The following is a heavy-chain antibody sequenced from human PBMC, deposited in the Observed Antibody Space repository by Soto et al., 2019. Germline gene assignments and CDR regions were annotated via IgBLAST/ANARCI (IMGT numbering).Heavy chain of an antibody. CDR3: ARQGNGAEGFDY. D-gene: IGHD2-8*01. J-gene: IGHJ4*02. CDR1: GYNFASFW. CDR2: IYPGDSDT. V-gene: IGHV5-51*01. Sequence: GESLKISCEGSGYNFASFWIGWVRQMPGIGLEWVGIIYPGDSDTRYGPSFQGQVTISADKSISTASLQWSSLKASDTAMYYCARQGNGAEGFDYWGQGTLVTVSS.